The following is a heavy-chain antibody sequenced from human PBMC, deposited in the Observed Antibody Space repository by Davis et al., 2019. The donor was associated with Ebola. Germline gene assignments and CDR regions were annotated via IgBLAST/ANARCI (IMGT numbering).Heavy chain of an antibody. D-gene: IGHD3-16*01. V-gene: IGHV3-23*01. CDR1: GFTLKSYA. J-gene: IGHJ3*01. CDR2: ITGFDIST. Sequence: GESLKISCAASGFTLKSYAMSWVRLTPGKGLEWVSSITGFDISTYYADSVKGRFTISRDNFKNTLYLQMDSLRVEDTAVYYCAREMRGLGALDLWGQGTMVTVSS. CDR3: AREMRGLGALDL.